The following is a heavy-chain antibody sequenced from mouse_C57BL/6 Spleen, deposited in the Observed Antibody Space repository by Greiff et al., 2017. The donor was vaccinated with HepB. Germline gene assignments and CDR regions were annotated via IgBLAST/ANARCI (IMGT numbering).Heavy chain of an antibody. Sequence: VKLQESGAELVRPGTSVKVSCKASGYAFTNYLIEWVKQRPGQGLEWIGVINPGSGGTNYNEKFKGKATLTADKSSSTAYMQLSSLTSEDSAVYFCARSMIYEGYFDVWGTGTTVTVSS. CDR3: ARSMIYEGYFDV. CDR1: GYAFTNYL. CDR2: INPGSGGT. V-gene: IGHV1-54*01. J-gene: IGHJ1*03. D-gene: IGHD2-3*01.